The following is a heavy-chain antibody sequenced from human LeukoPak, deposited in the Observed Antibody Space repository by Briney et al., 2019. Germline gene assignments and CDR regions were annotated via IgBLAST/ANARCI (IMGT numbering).Heavy chain of an antibody. CDR2: MNPNSGNT. J-gene: IGHJ4*02. D-gene: IGHD5-18*01. CDR1: GYTFTSYD. V-gene: IGHV1-8*03. Sequence: ASVKVYCKASGYTFTSYDINWVRQATGQGLAWMGWMNPNSGNTGYAQKFQGRVTITRNTSISTAYMELSSLRSEDTAVYYCAGRPDTGSIPLFDYWGQGTLVTVSS. CDR3: AGRPDTGSIPLFDY.